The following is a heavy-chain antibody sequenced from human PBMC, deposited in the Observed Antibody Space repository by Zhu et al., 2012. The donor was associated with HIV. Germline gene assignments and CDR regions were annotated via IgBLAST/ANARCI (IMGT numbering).Heavy chain of an antibody. Sequence: QVQLQESGPGLVKPSETLSLNCTVSGGSLISQYWSRIRQPPGKGLEWIGYFYSSGSARYNPSLKSRVTISVDTSKNFFSLKLRSVTAADTAVYYCARAPSGFRLDNWGQGTLVHRLL. CDR1: GGSLISQY. CDR3: ARAPSGFRLDN. D-gene: IGHD5-12*01. CDR2: FYSSGSA. V-gene: IGHV4-59*11. J-gene: IGHJ4*02.